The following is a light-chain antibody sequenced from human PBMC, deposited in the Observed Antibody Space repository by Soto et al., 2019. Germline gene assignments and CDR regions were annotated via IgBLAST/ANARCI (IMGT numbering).Light chain of an antibody. V-gene: IGKV3-15*01. J-gene: IGKJ4*01. CDR1: QSISSN. CDR3: QQYASWPLT. CDR2: RTS. Sequence: EIVMTQSPATLSGSRLEIATLSFMASQSISSNLAWYQQKPGQAPRLLMFRTSSRATGFPARFSGSGSGTEFNLTISSLQSEDFAVYFCQQYASWPLTFGGGTKVDI.